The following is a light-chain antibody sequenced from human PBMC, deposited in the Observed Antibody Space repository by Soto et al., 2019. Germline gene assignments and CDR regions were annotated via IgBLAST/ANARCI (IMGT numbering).Light chain of an antibody. J-gene: IGLJ2*01. CDR2: EGS. Sequence: QSALTQPASVSGSPGQSITISCTGTSSDVGSHNLVSWYQQHPGKAPKLIIYEGSKRPSGVSNRISGSKSGNTASLTISGLQAEDEADYYCCSYAGTTLFGGGTKVTVL. CDR3: CSYAGTTL. V-gene: IGLV2-23*01. CDR1: SSDVGSHNL.